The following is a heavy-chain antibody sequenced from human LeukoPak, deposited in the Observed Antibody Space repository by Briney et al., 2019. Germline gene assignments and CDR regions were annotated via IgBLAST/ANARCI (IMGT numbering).Heavy chain of an antibody. J-gene: IGHJ4*02. V-gene: IGHV3-7*01. CDR1: GFTFSSYA. CDR2: IKQDGSEK. CDR3: ARALVPGRFDY. D-gene: IGHD2-2*01. Sequence: GGSLRLSCAASGFTFSSYAMNWVRQAPGKGLEWVANIKQDGSEKYYVDSVKGRFTISRDNAKNSLYLQMNSLRAEDTAVYYCARALVPGRFDYWGQGTLVTVSS.